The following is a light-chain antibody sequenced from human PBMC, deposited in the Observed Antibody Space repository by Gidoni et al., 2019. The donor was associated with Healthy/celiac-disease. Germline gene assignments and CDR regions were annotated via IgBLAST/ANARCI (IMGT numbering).Light chain of an antibody. CDR2: AAS. Sequence: DIQFTQSPSFLSASVGDRVTITCRASQGISSYLAWYQQKPGKAPKLLIYAASTLQSGVPSRFSGSGSGTEFTLTISSLQPEDFATYYCQQSELTFGGGTKVEIK. CDR3: QQSELT. CDR1: QGISSY. J-gene: IGKJ4*01. V-gene: IGKV1-9*01.